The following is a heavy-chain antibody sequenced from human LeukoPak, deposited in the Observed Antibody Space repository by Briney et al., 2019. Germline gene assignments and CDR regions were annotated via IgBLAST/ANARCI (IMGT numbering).Heavy chain of an antibody. CDR2: IRYDGSNK. CDR1: GFTFSSYG. V-gene: IGHV3-30*02. Sequence: GESLRLSCAASGFTFSSYGMHWVRQAPGKGLEWVAFIRYDGSNKYYADSVKGRFTISRDNSKNTLYLQMNSLRAEDTAVYYCARDGLPTYYDILTGYYKDYWGQGTLVTVSS. D-gene: IGHD3-9*01. CDR3: ARDGLPTYYDILTGYYKDY. J-gene: IGHJ4*02.